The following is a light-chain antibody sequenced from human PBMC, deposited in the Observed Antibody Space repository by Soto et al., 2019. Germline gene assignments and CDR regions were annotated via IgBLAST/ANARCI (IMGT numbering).Light chain of an antibody. Sequence: ELVLTQSPATLSLSPGERATLSCRASQRVSRYLAWYQQKPGQAPRLLIYDASNRATGIPGRISGSGSGTDFTLTISSLETEDFAVYYCQQRSNWFLTFGGGTKVEIK. CDR2: DAS. J-gene: IGKJ4*01. V-gene: IGKV3-11*01. CDR3: QQRSNWFLT. CDR1: QRVSRY.